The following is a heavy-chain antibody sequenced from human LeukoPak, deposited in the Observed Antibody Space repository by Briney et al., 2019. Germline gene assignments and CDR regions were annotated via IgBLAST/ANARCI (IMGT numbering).Heavy chain of an antibody. CDR1: GGSISSGSYY. V-gene: IGHV4-61*02. J-gene: IGHJ4*02. CDR2: IYTSGST. D-gene: IGHD3-3*01. Sequence: SETLSLTCTVSGGSISSGSYYWSWIRQPAGKGLEWIGRIYTSGSTNYNPSLKSRVTISVDTSKNQFSLKLSSVTAADTAVYYCARGYYDFWSGYYFDYWGQGTLVTVSS. CDR3: ARGYYDFWSGYYFDY.